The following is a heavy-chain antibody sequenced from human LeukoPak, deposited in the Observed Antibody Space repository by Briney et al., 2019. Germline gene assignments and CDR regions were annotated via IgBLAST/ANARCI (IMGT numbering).Heavy chain of an antibody. D-gene: IGHD1-26*01. J-gene: IGHJ4*02. CDR2: LYIGGST. CDR3: ARAYSGGSYNY. V-gene: IGHV3-66*01. Sequence: GGSRRLSCAASGFTVSTNYMSWVRQAPGKGLEWVSVLYIGGSTYYADSVKGRFTISRDNSKNTLYLQMNSLRAEETAVYYCARAYSGGSYNYWGQGTLVTVSS. CDR1: GFTVSTNY.